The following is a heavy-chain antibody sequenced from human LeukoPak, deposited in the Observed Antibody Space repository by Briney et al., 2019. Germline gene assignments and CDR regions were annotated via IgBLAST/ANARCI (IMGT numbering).Heavy chain of an antibody. CDR1: GFTFSSNY. CDR3: ARCSGGSCSYYFDY. D-gene: IGHD2-15*01. J-gene: IGHJ4*02. CDR2: IYSGGST. V-gene: IGHV3-53*01. Sequence: GGSLRLSCAASGFTFSSNYMSWVRQAPGKGLEWVSVIYSGGSTYYADSVKGRFTISRDNSKNTLYLQMNSLRAEDTAVYYCARCSGGSCSYYFDYWGQGTLVTVSS.